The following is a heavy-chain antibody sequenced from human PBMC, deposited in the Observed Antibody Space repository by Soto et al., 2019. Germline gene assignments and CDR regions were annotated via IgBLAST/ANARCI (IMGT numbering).Heavy chain of an antibody. CDR2: INHSGST. Sequence: PSETLSLTCAVYGGSFSGYYWSWIRQPPGKGLEWIGEINHSGSTNYNPSLKSRVTISVDTSKNQFSLKLSSVTAADTAVYYCARRSGGGSGTYYYGMDVWAKGPRSPSP. D-gene: IGHD2-15*01. CDR1: GGSFSGYY. CDR3: ARRSGGGSGTYYYGMDV. J-gene: IGHJ6*02. V-gene: IGHV4-34*01.